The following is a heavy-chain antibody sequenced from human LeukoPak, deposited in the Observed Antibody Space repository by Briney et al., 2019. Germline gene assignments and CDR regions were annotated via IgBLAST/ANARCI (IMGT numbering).Heavy chain of an antibody. Sequence: VSVKVSCKASGYTFTSYGISWVRQAPGQGLEWMGWISAYNGNTNYAQKLQGRVTMTTDTSTSTAYMELRSLRSDDTAVYYRARVLRIAAHGWFDPWGQGTLVTVSS. J-gene: IGHJ5*02. CDR2: ISAYNGNT. V-gene: IGHV1-18*01. D-gene: IGHD6-6*01. CDR1: GYTFTSYG. CDR3: ARVLRIAAHGWFDP.